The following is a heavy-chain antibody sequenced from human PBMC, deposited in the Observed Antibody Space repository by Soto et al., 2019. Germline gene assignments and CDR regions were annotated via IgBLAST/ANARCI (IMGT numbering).Heavy chain of an antibody. V-gene: IGHV3-7*01. Sequence: GGSLRLSCAASGFTFSSYWMSWVRQAPGKGLEWVANIKQDGSEKYYVDSVKGRFTISRDNAKNSLYLQMNSLRAEDTAVYYCARELIFGVVTNPPSDWGQGTLVTVSS. CDR3: ARELIFGVVTNPPSD. J-gene: IGHJ4*02. CDR1: GFTFSSYW. D-gene: IGHD3-3*01. CDR2: IKQDGSEK.